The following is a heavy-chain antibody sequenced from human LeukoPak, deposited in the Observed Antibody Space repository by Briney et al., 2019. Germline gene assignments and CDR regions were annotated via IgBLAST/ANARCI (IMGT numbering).Heavy chain of an antibody. J-gene: IGHJ4*02. V-gene: IGHV3-30*02. CDR1: GFTFSSYG. Sequence: AGSLRLSCAASGFTFSSYGMHWVRQAPGKGLEWVAFIRYDGSNKYYADSVKGRLPISRDNSKNTLYLQMNSLRAEDTAVYYCAKDKVPAAKTLGYFDYWGQGTLVTVSS. D-gene: IGHD2-2*01. CDR2: IRYDGSNK. CDR3: AKDKVPAAKTLGYFDY.